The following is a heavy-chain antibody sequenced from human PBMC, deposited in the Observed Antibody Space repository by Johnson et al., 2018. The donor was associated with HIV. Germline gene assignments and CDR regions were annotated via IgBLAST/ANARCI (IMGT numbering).Heavy chain of an antibody. CDR1: GFTFDDYA. V-gene: IGHV3-9*01. D-gene: IGHD3-10*01. J-gene: IGHJ3*02. Sequence: VQLVESGGGLVQPGRSLRLSCAASGFTFDDYAMHWVRQAPGQGLEWVSGINWNGGSTGYADSVKGRFIISRDNAKNSLYLQMNSLRAEDTALYYCARERSLVRGVMPGAFDSWGQGTMGTVSS. CDR3: ARERSLVRGVMPGAFDS. CDR2: INWNGGST.